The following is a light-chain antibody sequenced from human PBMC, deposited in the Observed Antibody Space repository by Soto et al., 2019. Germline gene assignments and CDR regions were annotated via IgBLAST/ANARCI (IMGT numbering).Light chain of an antibody. CDR2: GAS. V-gene: IGKV3-15*01. Sequence: EIVMTQSPATLSGSPGERATLSCTASQSVSSNLAWYQQKPGQAPRLLIYGASTRATGIPARFSGSGSGTEFTLTISSLQSEDFAVYYCQQYNNFWTFGQGTKVEIK. CDR1: QSVSSN. J-gene: IGKJ1*01. CDR3: QQYNNFWT.